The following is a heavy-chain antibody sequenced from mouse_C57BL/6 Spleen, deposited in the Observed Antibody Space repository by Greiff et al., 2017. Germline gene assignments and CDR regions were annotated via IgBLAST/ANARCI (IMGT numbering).Heavy chain of an antibody. CDR3: TDYYGSSYVDYFDY. Sequence: EVKVEESGGGLVQPGGSMKLSCVASGFTFSNYWMNWVRQSPEKGLEWVAQIRLKSDNYATHYAESVKGRFTISRDDSKSSVYLQMNNLRAEDTGIYYCTDYYGSSYVDYFDYWGQGTTLTVSS. J-gene: IGHJ2*01. D-gene: IGHD1-1*01. CDR2: IRLKSDNYAT. V-gene: IGHV6-3*01. CDR1: GFTFSNYW.